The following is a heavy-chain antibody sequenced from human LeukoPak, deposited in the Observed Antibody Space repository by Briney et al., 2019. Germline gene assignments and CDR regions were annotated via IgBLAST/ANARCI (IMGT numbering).Heavy chain of an antibody. J-gene: IGHJ4*02. V-gene: IGHV3-21*01. CDR1: GFTFSSYS. Sequence: PGGSLGLSCAASGFTFSSYSMNWVRQAPGKGLEWVSSISSSSSYIYYADSVKGRFTISRDNAKNSLYLQMNSLRAEDTAVYYCARGIAAAGSPGYWGQGTLVTVSS. D-gene: IGHD6-13*01. CDR3: ARGIAAAGSPGY. CDR2: ISSSSSYI.